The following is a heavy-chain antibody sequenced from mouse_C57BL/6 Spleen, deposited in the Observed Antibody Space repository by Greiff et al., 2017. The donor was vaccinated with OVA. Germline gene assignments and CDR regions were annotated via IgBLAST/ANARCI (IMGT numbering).Heavy chain of an antibody. CDR3: TRGDGYESYWYFDV. J-gene: IGHJ1*03. Sequence: QVQLKQSGAELVRPGASVTLSCKASGYTFTDYEMHWVKQTPVHGLEWIGAIDPETGGTAYNQKFKGKAILTADKSSSTAYMELRSLTSEDSAVYYCTRGDGYESYWYFDVWGTGTTVTVSS. CDR2: IDPETGGT. V-gene: IGHV1-15*01. CDR1: GYTFTDYE. D-gene: IGHD2-2*01.